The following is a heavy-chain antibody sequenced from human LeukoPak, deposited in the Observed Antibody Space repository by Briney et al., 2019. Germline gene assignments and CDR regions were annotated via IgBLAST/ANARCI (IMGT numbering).Heavy chain of an antibody. CDR3: ARDWNGSGTAFDH. CDR1: GFTFRTSA. V-gene: IGHV3-7*05. Sequence: GGSLGLSCAASGFTFRTSAMTWVRQAPGKGLEWVANIKVDGTEKYYVDSVKGRFTISRDNAKNSLSLQMSGLRAEDTAVYYCARDWNGSGTAFDHWGQGTLVTVSS. CDR2: IKVDGTEK. D-gene: IGHD1-1*01. J-gene: IGHJ4*02.